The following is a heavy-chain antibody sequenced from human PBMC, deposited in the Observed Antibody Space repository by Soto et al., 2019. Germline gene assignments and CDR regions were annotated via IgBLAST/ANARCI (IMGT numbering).Heavy chain of an antibody. Sequence: EVQLVASGGGLVQPGGSLRLSCEASGFTFRASWMTWVRQAPGTGLEWVANIKVDGSDKYYVDSVNGRFTSSRDNAQNSLYLQMNSLRAEDTAVDYCVKARGYLQFDYWGQGTLVTVSS. CDR3: VKARGYLQFDY. CDR2: IKVDGSDK. J-gene: IGHJ4*02. D-gene: IGHD5-12*01. V-gene: IGHV3-7*01. CDR1: GFTFRASW.